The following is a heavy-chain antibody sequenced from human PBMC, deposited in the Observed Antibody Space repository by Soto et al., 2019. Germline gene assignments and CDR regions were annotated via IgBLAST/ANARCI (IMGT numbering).Heavy chain of an antibody. CDR3: ASVAI. CDR1: GFTFGNCW. V-gene: IGHV3-7*01. D-gene: IGHD5-12*01. J-gene: IGHJ4*02. CDR2: IKQDGTEK. Sequence: EVQLVESGGGSARPGGSLSFSGEASGFTFGNCWMSWAGQAPGMGLEWGANIKQDGTEKNYGDTLRGRFTISRDNAKNSLDLQMTSLSAEDTAVYYCASVAIRGQGTLVTVSS.